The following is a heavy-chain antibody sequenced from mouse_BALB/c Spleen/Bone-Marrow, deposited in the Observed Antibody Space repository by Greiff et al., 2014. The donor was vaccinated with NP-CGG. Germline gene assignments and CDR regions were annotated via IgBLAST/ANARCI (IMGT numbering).Heavy chain of an antibody. CDR3: ALTTATPFAY. CDR2: INPSTAYT. D-gene: IGHD1-2*01. Sequence: QVQLQQSGAELAKPGASVKMSCKASGYTFTVYWIHWVKQRPGQGLEWIGYINPSTAYTEYNQKFKDKATLTADKSSTTAYMQLSSLTSEHSAVYYCALTTATPFAYWGQGTLVTVS. J-gene: IGHJ3*01. V-gene: IGHV1-7*01. CDR1: GYTFTVYW.